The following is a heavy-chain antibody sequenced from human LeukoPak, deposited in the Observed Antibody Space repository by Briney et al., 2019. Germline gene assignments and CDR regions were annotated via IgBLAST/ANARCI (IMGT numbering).Heavy chain of an antibody. CDR2: IIPILGIA. CDR3: ASGYCSGGSCYEGWFDP. Sequence: SVKVSCKASGGTFSSYAISWVRQAPGQGLEWMGRIIPILGIANYAQKFQGRVTITADKSTSTAYMELSSLRSEDTAVYYCASGYCSGGSCYEGWFDPWGQGTLVTVSS. V-gene: IGHV1-69*04. J-gene: IGHJ5*02. D-gene: IGHD2-15*01. CDR1: GGTFSSYA.